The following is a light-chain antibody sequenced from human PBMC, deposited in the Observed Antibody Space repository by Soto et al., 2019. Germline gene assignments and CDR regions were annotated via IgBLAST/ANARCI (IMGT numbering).Light chain of an antibody. V-gene: IGKV1-33*01. Sequence: DIQMTQSPSSLSASVGDRVTITCQARQDISNYLNWYQQKPGKAPKLLIYDASNLETGVPSRFSGSGSGPDFTVTISTLQPEDITTYYCKQYDNLLITFGQGTRLEIK. CDR2: DAS. J-gene: IGKJ5*01. CDR3: KQYDNLLIT. CDR1: QDISNY.